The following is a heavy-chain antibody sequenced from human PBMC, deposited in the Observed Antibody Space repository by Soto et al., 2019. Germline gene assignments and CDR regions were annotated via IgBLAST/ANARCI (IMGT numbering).Heavy chain of an antibody. CDR2: TYYRSRFFS. D-gene: IGHD3-10*01. CDR1: GDSISWYRAP. Sequence: SLYLTLPCGISGDSISWYRAPGNWIMQSPSGGIEWLGRTYYRSRFFSDYAESVKSRIIINPDTSKNQFSLQLKSVTPEDTAVYYCVRDRYSSSGWFDPWGQGTPVTVSS. CDR3: VRDRYSSSGWFDP. J-gene: IGHJ5*02. V-gene: IGHV6-1*01.